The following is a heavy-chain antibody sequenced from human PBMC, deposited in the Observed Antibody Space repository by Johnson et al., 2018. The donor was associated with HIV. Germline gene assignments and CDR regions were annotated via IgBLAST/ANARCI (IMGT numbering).Heavy chain of an antibody. CDR1: GFTVSSNY. CDR3: AKEQWFGELFSAFDI. J-gene: IGHJ3*02. D-gene: IGHD3-10*01. Sequence: EVQLVESGGGLIQPGGSLRLSCAASGFTVSSNYMSWVRQAPGKGLVWVSRINSDGSSISYADSVKGRFTISRDNSKNTLYLQMNSLRAEDTAVYYCAKEQWFGELFSAFDIWGQGTMVTVSS. CDR2: INSDGSSI. V-gene: IGHV3-66*03.